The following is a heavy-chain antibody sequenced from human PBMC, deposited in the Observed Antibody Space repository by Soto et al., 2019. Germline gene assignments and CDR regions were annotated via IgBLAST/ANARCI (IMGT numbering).Heavy chain of an antibody. CDR1: GYTFTIYA. V-gene: IGHV1-3*01. D-gene: IGHD3-22*01. J-gene: IGHJ4*02. Sequence: ASVKVSRRASGYTFTIYAMQLVLQAPGQRLEWMGWINAGNGNTKYSQKFQGRVTITRDTSASTAYMELSSLRSEDTAVYYCAARDSSGYYSHWGQGTLVTVSS. CDR3: AARDSSGYYSH. CDR2: INAGNGNT.